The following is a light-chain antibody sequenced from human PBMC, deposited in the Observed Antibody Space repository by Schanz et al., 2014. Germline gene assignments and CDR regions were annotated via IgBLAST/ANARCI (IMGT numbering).Light chain of an antibody. CDR1: SSNIGAGYD. V-gene: IGLV1-40*01. CDR3: SSYTGTRTFVV. Sequence: QSVLTQPPSVSGAPGQRVTISCTGSSSNIGAGYDVHWYQQVPGTAPKVLIYGDNNRPSGVPDRFSRSKSGTSASLAITGLQAEDEADYYCSSYTGTRTFVVFGGGTKLTVL. CDR2: GDN. J-gene: IGLJ2*01.